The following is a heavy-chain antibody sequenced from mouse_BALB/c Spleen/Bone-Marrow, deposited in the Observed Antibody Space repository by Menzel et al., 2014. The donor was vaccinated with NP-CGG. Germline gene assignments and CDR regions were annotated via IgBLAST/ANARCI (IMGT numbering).Heavy chain of an antibody. J-gene: IGHJ3*01. CDR2: SRNKAKYYTT. CDR1: GFTFSDFY. D-gene: IGHD2-10*02. CDR3: ARDVGYGNYFVY. V-gene: IGHV7-1*02. Sequence: EVMLVESGGGLVQPGDSLRLSCATSGFTFSDFYMEWVRQPPGKRLEWIAASRNKAKYYTTEYSASVKGRFIVSRDTSQSVLYLQMNALRAEDTAIYYCARDVGYGNYFVYWGQGTLFSVSA.